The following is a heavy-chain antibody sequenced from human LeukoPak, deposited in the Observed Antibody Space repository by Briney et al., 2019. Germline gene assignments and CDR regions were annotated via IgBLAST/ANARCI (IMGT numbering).Heavy chain of an antibody. V-gene: IGHV4-38-2*02. CDR2: IYHSGST. D-gene: IGHD2-2*01. CDR1: GYSISSGYY. Sequence: PSETLSLTCAVSGYSISSGYYWGWIRPPPGKGLEWIGSIYHSGSTYYNPSLKSRVTISVDTSKNQFSLKLSSVTAADTAVYYCAREIVVVPAAMPGLCYMDVGGKGTTVTVSS. CDR3: AREIVVVPAAMPGLCYMDV. J-gene: IGHJ6*03.